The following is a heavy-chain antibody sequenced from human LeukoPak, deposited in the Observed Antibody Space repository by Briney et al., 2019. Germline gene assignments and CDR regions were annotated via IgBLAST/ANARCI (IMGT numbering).Heavy chain of an antibody. CDR2: MYSGGST. CDR3: ATDGTYGQGYFDF. Sequence: PGGSLRLSCAVSGFTVSSNYMSWVRQAPGKGLEWVSVMYSGGSTYYADSVKGRFTISRDTSKNTLFLQMSSLRAEDTALYYCATDGTYGQGYFDFWGLGTLVTVSS. J-gene: IGHJ4*02. V-gene: IGHV3-53*01. D-gene: IGHD3-10*01. CDR1: GFTVSSNY.